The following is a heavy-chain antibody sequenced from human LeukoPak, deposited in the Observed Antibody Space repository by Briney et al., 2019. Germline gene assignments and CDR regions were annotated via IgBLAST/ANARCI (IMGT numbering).Heavy chain of an antibody. CDR1: GGSISSGDYY. CDR3: AREGITMVRGVGYRWFDP. V-gene: IGHV4-30-4*01. Sequence: SETLSLTCTVSGGSISSGDYYWSWIRQPPGKGLEWIGYIYYSGSTYYNPSLKSRVTISVDTSKNQFSLKLSSVTAADTAVYYCAREGITMVRGVGYRWFDPWGQGTLVTVSS. CDR2: IYYSGST. D-gene: IGHD3-10*01. J-gene: IGHJ5*02.